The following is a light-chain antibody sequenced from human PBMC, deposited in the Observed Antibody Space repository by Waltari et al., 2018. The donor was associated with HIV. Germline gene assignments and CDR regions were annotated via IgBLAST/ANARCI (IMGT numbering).Light chain of an antibody. CDR2: EDN. CDR3: QSWDSSTVV. CDR1: KLGNKY. V-gene: IGLV3-1*01. Sequence: SYEVTQPTSVSVSPGQTASITCSGHKLGNKYTAWYQQNPGQSPDLVIYEDNKRRSGIPARFSGSNSGDTSTLTIRGTQAMDEADYYCQSWDSSTVVFGGGTRLTVL. J-gene: IGLJ2*01.